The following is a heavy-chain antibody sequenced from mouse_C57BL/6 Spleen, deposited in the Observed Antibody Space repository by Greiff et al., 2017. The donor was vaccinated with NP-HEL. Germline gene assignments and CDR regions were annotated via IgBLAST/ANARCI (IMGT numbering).Heavy chain of an antibody. CDR3: ARDYYGSSSFAY. CDR2: IYPGDGDT. V-gene: IGHV1-82*01. J-gene: IGHJ3*01. Sequence: QVQLQQSGPELVKPGASVKISCKASGYAFSSSWMNWVKQRPGKGLEWIGRIYPGDGDTNYNGKFKGKATLTEDKSSSKAYMQLSSLTSEDSAVYFCARDYYGSSSFAYWGQGTLVTVSA. CDR1: GYAFSSSW. D-gene: IGHD1-1*01.